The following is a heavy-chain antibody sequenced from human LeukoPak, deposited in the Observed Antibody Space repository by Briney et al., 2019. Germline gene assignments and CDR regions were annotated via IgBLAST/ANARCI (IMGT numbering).Heavy chain of an antibody. V-gene: IGHV5-51*01. D-gene: IGHD3-3*01. CDR1: GYSLTSYS. CDR3: ARAGGYYTWVDY. Sequence: GESLKASCQGSGYSLTSYSIGWVGQMRLKGLEWMGIIYPGDSDTRYSPSFQGQVTISADKSISTAYLQWSSLKASDTAMYYCARAGGYYTWVDYWGQGTLVTVSS. CDR2: IYPGDSDT. J-gene: IGHJ4*02.